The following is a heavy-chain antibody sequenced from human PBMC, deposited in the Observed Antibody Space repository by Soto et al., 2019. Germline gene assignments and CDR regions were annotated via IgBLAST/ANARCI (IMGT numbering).Heavy chain of an antibody. J-gene: IGHJ4*02. Sequence: GGSLRLSCAASGFVFNMYWMHWVRQVPGEGPEWVTRINDDGTRTDYADSAKGRFTISRDNAKDILYLQMNALRVDDTAVYYCIRGPRPSSVGTGAFWGQGTLVTSPQ. V-gene: IGHV3-74*01. D-gene: IGHD3-10*01. CDR1: GFVFNMYW. CDR3: IRGPRPSSVGTGAF. CDR2: INDDGTRT.